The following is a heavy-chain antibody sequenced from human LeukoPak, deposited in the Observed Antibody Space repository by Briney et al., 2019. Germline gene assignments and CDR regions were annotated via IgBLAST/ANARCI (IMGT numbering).Heavy chain of an antibody. Sequence: GGTLRLSCAASGFTFSSYAMSWVRQAPGKGLEWVSAISGSGGSTYYADSVKGRFTISRDNSKNTLYLQMNSLRAEDTAVYYCARAPTGGLWFGESGTYNWFDPWGQGTLVTVSS. V-gene: IGHV3-23*01. D-gene: IGHD3-10*01. J-gene: IGHJ5*02. CDR1: GFTFSSYA. CDR2: ISGSGGST. CDR3: ARAPTGGLWFGESGTYNWFDP.